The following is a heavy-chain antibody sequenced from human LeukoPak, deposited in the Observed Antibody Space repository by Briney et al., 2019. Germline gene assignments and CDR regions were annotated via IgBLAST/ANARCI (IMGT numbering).Heavy chain of an antibody. D-gene: IGHD2-15*01. CDR3: ARESGLSAFDY. V-gene: IGHV3-72*01. CDR2: TRNKANSYTT. CDR1: AFTFSEHY. Sequence: PGGSLRLSCAASAFTFSEHYMDWVRQAPGKGLEWVGRTRNKANSYTTEYAASVKGRFTISRDDSKNSLYLQMNSLKTEDTAVYYCARESGLSAFDYWGQETLVTVSS. J-gene: IGHJ4*02.